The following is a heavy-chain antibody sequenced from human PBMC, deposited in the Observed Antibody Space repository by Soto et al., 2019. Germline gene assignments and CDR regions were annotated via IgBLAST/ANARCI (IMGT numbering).Heavy chain of an antibody. J-gene: IGHJ6*03. D-gene: IGHD3-9*01. V-gene: IGHV4-59*08. CDR1: GGSISNFY. Sequence: SETLSLTCTVSGGSISNFYWSWIRQPPGKGLEWIGYVYYTGSTSYNPSLKRRVTFSADSSRGQFSLRLNSVTAADTAVYYCARTVLGPDLLADPFVDYYYMDVWGQGTTVTVSS. CDR2: VYYTGST. CDR3: ARTVLGPDLLADPFVDYYYMDV.